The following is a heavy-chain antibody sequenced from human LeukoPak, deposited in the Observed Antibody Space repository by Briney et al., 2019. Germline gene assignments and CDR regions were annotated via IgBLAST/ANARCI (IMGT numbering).Heavy chain of an antibody. Sequence: GGSLRLSCAASGFTFSSYSMNWVRQTPGKGLEWVSSISSSSSYIYYADSVKGRFTISRDNAKNSLYLQVNSLRAEDTAVYYCARSGIKMVRGVIIKSPYHMDVWGKGTTVTVSS. CDR1: GFTFSSYS. J-gene: IGHJ6*03. V-gene: IGHV3-21*01. D-gene: IGHD3-10*01. CDR3: ARSGIKMVRGVIIKSPYHMDV. CDR2: ISSSSSYI.